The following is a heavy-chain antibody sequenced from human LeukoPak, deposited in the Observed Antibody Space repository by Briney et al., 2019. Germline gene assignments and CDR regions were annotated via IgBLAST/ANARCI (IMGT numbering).Heavy chain of an antibody. J-gene: IGHJ4*02. CDR2: IYYTGST. CDR3: ARGGGYASPIGY. V-gene: IGHV4-59*01. Sequence: SETLSLTCTVCGGSISSYYWSWIRQPPGKGLEWIGHIYYTGSTNYNPSLKSRVTISVDTSKNQFSLKLSSVTAADTAVYYCARGGGYASPIGYWGQGGLVTVSS. CDR1: GGSISSYY. D-gene: IGHD5-12*01.